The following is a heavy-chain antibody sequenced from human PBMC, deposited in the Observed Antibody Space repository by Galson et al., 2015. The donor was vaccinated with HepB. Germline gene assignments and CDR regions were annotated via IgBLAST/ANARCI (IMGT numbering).Heavy chain of an antibody. Sequence: SVKVSCKASGGTFSSYAISWVRQAPGQGLEWMGGIIPIFGTANYAQKFQGRVTITADESTSTAYMELSSLRSEDTAVYYCASSWSGYLPAAYYMDVWGKGTTVTVSS. J-gene: IGHJ6*03. CDR1: GGTFSSYA. CDR2: IIPIFGTA. CDR3: ASSWSGYLPAAYYMDV. D-gene: IGHD3-3*01. V-gene: IGHV1-69*13.